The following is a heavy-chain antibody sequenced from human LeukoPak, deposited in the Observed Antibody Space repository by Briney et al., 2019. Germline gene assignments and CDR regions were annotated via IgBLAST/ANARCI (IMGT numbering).Heavy chain of an antibody. CDR2: ISWYSGSI. CDR3: AKERGSSWLDAFDI. D-gene: IGHD6-13*01. V-gene: IGHV3-9*01. J-gene: IGHJ3*02. CDR1: GFTFDDDV. Sequence: GRSLRLSCVASGFTFDDDVMHWVRRAPGEGLECVSGISWYSGSIGYVDSVKGRFTISRDNAKNSLYLQMNSLRVDDTALYSCAKERGSSWLDAFDIWGQGTMVTVSS.